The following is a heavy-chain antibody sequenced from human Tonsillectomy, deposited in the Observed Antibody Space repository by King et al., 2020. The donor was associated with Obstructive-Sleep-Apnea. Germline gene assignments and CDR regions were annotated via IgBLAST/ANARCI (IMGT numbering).Heavy chain of an antibody. CDR3: AKKDCSSTTCYGGAIDY. J-gene: IGHJ4*02. Sequence: QLVQSGAEVKKPGSSVKVSCKASGDTFSIYTIIWVRQAPGHGLEWMGRIIPILDLPNYAQKFQGRVTITADKSTSTAYMELRSLRSEDTAVYYCAKKDCSSTTCYGGAIDYWGQGTLVTVSS. D-gene: IGHD2-2*01. CDR1: GDTFSIYT. V-gene: IGHV1-69*09. CDR2: IIPILDLP.